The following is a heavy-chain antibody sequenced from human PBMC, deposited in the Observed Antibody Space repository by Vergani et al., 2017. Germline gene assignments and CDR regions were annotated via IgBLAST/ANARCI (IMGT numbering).Heavy chain of an antibody. V-gene: IGHV3-23*01. CDR2: ISGSGGST. Sequence: EVQLLESGGDLVQPGGSLRLSCAASGFTFNHYAMNWVRQPPGKGLEWVSGISGSGGSTFYAGSVKGRFTISRDSSKNTLYLQLNSLSAGDTAVYYWAKANPRNSGYDYLYYYHAMDVWGQGTTV. D-gene: IGHD5-12*01. CDR1: GFTFNHYA. J-gene: IGHJ6*02. CDR3: AKANPRNSGYDYLYYYHAMDV.